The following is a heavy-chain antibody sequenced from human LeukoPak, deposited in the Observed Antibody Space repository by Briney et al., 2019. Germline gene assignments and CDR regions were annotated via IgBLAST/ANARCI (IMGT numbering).Heavy chain of an antibody. CDR3: ARDLEDYNNYGEMAF. J-gene: IGHJ4*02. V-gene: IGHV3-23*01. CDR2: ISGSGGST. CDR1: GFTFSSYA. D-gene: IGHD4-11*01. Sequence: GGSLRLSCAASGFTFSSYAMSWVRQAPGKGLEWVSAISGSGGSTYYADSVKGRFTISRDNSKNTLYLQMNSLRAEDTAMYYCARDLEDYNNYGEMAFWGQGTLVTVSS.